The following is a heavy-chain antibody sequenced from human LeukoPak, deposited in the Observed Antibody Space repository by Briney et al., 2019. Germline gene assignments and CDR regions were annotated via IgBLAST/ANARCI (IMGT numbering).Heavy chain of an antibody. J-gene: IGHJ4*02. CDR1: GYTFTSYY. D-gene: IGHD1-14*01. CDR2: INPSGGST. CDR3: ARQMEGEPGSFDF. Sequence: ASVKVSCKASGYTFTSYYMHWVRQAPGQGLEWMGIINPSGGSTSYAQKFQGRVTITADDSTSTLYMELSSLRSEDTAMYYCARQMEGEPGSFDFWGQGTLVTVSS. V-gene: IGHV1-46*01.